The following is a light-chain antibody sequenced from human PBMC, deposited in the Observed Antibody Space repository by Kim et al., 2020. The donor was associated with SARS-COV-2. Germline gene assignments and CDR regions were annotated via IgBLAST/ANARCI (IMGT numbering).Light chain of an antibody. Sequence: LPPGERATPSCRASQSVNNYLAWYQQKPGQAPRLLLYDVSNRATGIPARFSGSGSGTDFTLTISSLEPEDSAVYYCQHRKTWPVTFGGGTKVDIK. CDR2: DVS. CDR3: QHRKTWPVT. J-gene: IGKJ4*01. CDR1: QSVNNY. V-gene: IGKV3-11*01.